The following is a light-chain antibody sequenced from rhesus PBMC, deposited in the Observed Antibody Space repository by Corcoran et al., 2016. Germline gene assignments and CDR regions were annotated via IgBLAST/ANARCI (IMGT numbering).Light chain of an antibody. J-gene: IGKJ3*01. CDR1: QGISSW. CDR2: KAS. V-gene: IGKV1-21*01. Sequence: DIQMTQSPSSLSASVGDKVTITCRASQGISSWLAWYPQKPGRTPNLLIYKASSLQSGVPSRFSGHGSGTDFTLTISRLQPEDFATYYCLRYNSYPVTFGPGTKVEIK. CDR3: LRYNSYPVT.